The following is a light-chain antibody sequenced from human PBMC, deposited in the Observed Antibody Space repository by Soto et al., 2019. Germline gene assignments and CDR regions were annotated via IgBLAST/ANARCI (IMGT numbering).Light chain of an antibody. CDR2: DAS. J-gene: IGKJ3*01. Sequence: DIQMTQSPSSLSASVGDAVTITCRASQSISKYLTWYQQKPGNAPKLLIYDASTLQTGVPSRFSGSGSGTDFAHTISSLQPEDFATYYCQQSFSTPRTFGPGTKVEIK. CDR3: QQSFSTPRT. V-gene: IGKV1-39*01. CDR1: QSISKY.